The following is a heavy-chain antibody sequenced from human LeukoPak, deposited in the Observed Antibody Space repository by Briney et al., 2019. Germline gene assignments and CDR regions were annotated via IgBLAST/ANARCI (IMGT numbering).Heavy chain of an antibody. Sequence: GRSLRLSCAASGFTFSSYGMHWVRQAPGKGLEWVAVISYDGSNKYYADSVKGRFTISRDNSKNTLYLQMNSLRAEDTAVYYCAKDYCYDSSGSPPYGMDVWAKGPRSPSP. J-gene: IGHJ6*02. CDR1: GFTFSSYG. CDR2: ISYDGSNK. V-gene: IGHV3-30*18. CDR3: AKDYCYDSSGSPPYGMDV. D-gene: IGHD3-22*01.